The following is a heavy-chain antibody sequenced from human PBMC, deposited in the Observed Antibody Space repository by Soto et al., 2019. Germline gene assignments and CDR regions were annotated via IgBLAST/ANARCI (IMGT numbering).Heavy chain of an antibody. CDR2: IIPIFDTT. Sequence: VQLVQSGAEVKKPGSSVKVSCKASGGTVSSYAISWVRQAPGQGLEWMGGIIPIFDTTNYAQKFQGRVTITADESTSTAYMELSSLRSEDTAMYYCARALGMVTAMGYYYYGMDVWGQGTTVTVSS. J-gene: IGHJ6*02. CDR1: GGTVSSYA. V-gene: IGHV1-69*12. D-gene: IGHD2-21*02. CDR3: ARALGMVTAMGYYYYGMDV.